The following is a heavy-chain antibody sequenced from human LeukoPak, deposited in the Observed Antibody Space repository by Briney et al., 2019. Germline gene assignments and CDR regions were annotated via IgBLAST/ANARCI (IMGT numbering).Heavy chain of an antibody. CDR3: AGEEQLVRAPRSFGY. CDR2: IYYSGST. CDR1: GGSISSYY. J-gene: IGHJ4*02. Sequence: NSSETLSLTCTVSGGSISSYYWSWIRQPPGKGLEWIGYIYYSGSTNYNPSLKSRVTISVDTSKNQFSLKLSSVTAADTAVYYCAGEEQLVRAPRSFGYWGQGTLVTVSS. D-gene: IGHD6-6*01. V-gene: IGHV4-59*12.